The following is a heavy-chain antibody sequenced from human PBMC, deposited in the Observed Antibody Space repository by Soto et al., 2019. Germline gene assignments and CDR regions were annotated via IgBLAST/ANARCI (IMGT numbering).Heavy chain of an antibody. V-gene: IGHV1-69*02. J-gene: IGHJ4*02. CDR1: GGAFDTPT. CDR2: IIPPLDIA. CDR3: SPDMVRGSIVRGVLEY. D-gene: IGHD3-10*01. Sequence: QVQLVQSGPEVKKPGSSVTVSGTVSGGAFDTPTNSWLRQAPGQGLEWVGRIIPPLDIAHYAPTFQDRVTITADKPTNTAYMELRSRISEDSALDFCSPDMVRGSIVRGVLEYWGQGTLVTVSS.